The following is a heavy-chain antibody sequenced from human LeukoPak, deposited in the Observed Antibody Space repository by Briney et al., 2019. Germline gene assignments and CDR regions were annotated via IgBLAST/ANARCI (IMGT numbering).Heavy chain of an antibody. CDR3: ARESGRCDSSGYYSDFDY. Sequence: PGGSLRLSCAASGFTVSSNYMSWVRQAPGKGLEWVSVIYSGGSTYYADSVKGRFTISRDNSKNTLYLQMNSLRAEDTAVYYCARESGRCDSSGYYSDFDYWGQGTLVTVSS. CDR2: IYSGGST. V-gene: IGHV3-53*01. J-gene: IGHJ4*02. CDR1: GFTVSSNY. D-gene: IGHD3-22*01.